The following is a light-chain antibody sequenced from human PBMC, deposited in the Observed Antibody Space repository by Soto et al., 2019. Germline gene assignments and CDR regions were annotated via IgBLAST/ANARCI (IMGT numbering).Light chain of an antibody. CDR3: CSYAGSHTWV. V-gene: IGLV2-11*01. CDR2: DVS. Sequence: QSALTQPRSVSGSPGQSVTISCTGTSSDVGGYNYVSWYQQHPGKAPKLLIYDVSKRPSGVPDRFSGSKSGNMASLTISGLQGEDEADYYCCSYAGSHTWVFGGGTQLTVL. CDR1: SSDVGGYNY. J-gene: IGLJ3*02.